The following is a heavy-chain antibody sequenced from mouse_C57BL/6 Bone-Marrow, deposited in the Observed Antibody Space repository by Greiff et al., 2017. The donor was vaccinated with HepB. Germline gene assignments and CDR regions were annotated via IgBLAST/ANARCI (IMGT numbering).Heavy chain of an antibody. J-gene: IGHJ2*01. Sequence: VQLVESGAELARPGASVKLSCKASGYTFTSYGISWVKQRTGQGLEWIGEIYPRSGNTYYNEKFKGKATLTADKSSSTAYMELRSLTSEDSAVYFCARRTITTVVLDYWGQGTTLTVSS. D-gene: IGHD1-1*01. CDR1: GYTFTSYG. V-gene: IGHV1-81*01. CDR2: IYPRSGNT. CDR3: ARRTITTVVLDY.